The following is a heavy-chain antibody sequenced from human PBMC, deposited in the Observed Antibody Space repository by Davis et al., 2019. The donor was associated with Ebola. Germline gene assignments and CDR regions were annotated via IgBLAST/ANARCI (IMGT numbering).Heavy chain of an antibody. CDR3: AKDGGNWGSRLIFQIDS. Sequence: PGGSLRLSCAASGFTFSRSAMHWVRQAPGKGLEWVASISYDGHNEYYGDSMKGRFTISRDNSKNMLYLQMNSLRAEDAAVYYCAKDGGNWGSRLIFQIDSWGQGTLVTVSS. CDR1: GFTFSRSA. V-gene: IGHV3-30*18. CDR2: ISYDGHNE. J-gene: IGHJ4*02. D-gene: IGHD7-27*01.